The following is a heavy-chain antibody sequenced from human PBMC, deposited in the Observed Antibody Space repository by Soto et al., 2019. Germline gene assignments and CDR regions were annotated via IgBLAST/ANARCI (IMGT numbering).Heavy chain of an antibody. V-gene: IGHV4-39*01. Sequence: LQLQESGPGLAKPSETLSLTCSVAGVSISSSSDYWGCIRQPPGKGLEWTGSIHYSGSSYYKRSLRSRVTITVETYKKKFCLKLSAVTVADTAVYYCARQENYGYVFDYWGQGTLVTVSS. CDR3: ARQENYGYVFDY. J-gene: IGHJ4*02. CDR2: IHYSGSS. CDR1: GVSISSSSDY. D-gene: IGHD5-18*01.